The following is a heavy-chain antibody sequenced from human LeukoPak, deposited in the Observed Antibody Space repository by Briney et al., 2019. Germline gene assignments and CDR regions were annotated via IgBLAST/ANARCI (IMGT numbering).Heavy chain of an antibody. CDR1: GYTFTSYG. V-gene: IGHV1-18*01. J-gene: IGHJ5*02. D-gene: IGHD1-1*01. Sequence: ASVKVSCKASGYTFTSYGISWVRQAPGRGLEWMGWISAYNGNTNYVQKLQGRVTMTTDTSTSTAYMELRSLRSDDTAVYYCARSGWNDVSNWFDPWGQGTPVTVSS. CDR3: ARSGWNDVSNWFDP. CDR2: ISAYNGNT.